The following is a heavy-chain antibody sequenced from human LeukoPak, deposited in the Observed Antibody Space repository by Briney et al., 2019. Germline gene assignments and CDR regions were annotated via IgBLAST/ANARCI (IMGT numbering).Heavy chain of an antibody. Sequence: KPSETLSLTCTVSGYSISSGYYWGWIRQPPGKGLEWIGGIYHSGSTYYNPSPKSRVTISVDTSKNQFSLKLSSVTAADTAVYYCARRSSGYLRILDYWGQGTLVTVSS. CDR1: GYSISSGYY. V-gene: IGHV4-38-2*02. J-gene: IGHJ4*02. CDR3: ARRSSGYLRILDY. D-gene: IGHD3-22*01. CDR2: IYHSGST.